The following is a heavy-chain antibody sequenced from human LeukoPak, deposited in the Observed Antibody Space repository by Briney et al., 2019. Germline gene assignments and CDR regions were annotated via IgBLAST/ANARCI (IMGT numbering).Heavy chain of an antibody. J-gene: IGHJ4*02. Sequence: GGSLRLSCAASGFSFSTYEMNWVRQAPGKGLEWVSTISGSDDSTYYAGSVKGRFTISRDNSKGTVYLQMNSLRPEDTAVYYCAKDDAWLQYGNWGRGTLVTVSS. CDR2: ISGSDDST. CDR3: AKDDAWLQYGN. CDR1: GFSFSTYE. V-gene: IGHV3-23*01. D-gene: IGHD5-24*01.